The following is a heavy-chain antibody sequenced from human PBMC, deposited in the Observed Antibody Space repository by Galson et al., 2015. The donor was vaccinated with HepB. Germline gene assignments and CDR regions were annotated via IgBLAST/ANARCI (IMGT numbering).Heavy chain of an antibody. V-gene: IGHV1-58*01. D-gene: IGHD3-9*01. Sequence: SVKVSCKASGFTFTSSAVQWVRQARGQRLEWIGWIVVGSGNTNYAQKFQERVTITRDMSTSTAYMELSSLRSEDTAVYYCATRRDILTGPPAHWGQGTLVTVSS. J-gene: IGHJ4*02. CDR1: GFTFTSSA. CDR2: IVVGSGNT. CDR3: ATRRDILTGPPAH.